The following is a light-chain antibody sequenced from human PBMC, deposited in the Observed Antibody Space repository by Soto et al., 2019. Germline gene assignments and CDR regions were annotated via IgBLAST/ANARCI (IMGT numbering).Light chain of an antibody. J-gene: IGLJ2*01. Sequence: QSVLTQPASVSGSPGQSITISCTGTSSDVGGYNYVSWYQQHPGKAPKLMIYDVSNWPSGVSNRFSGSKSGNTASLTISGLQAEDEADYYCSSYTSSSTLDYVVFGGGTKVTVL. CDR2: DVS. CDR1: SSDVGGYNY. CDR3: SSYTSSSTLDYVV. V-gene: IGLV2-14*01.